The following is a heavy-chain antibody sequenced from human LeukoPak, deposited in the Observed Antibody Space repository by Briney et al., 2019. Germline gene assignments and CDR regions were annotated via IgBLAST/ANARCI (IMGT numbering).Heavy chain of an antibody. CDR3: ARTDYGGNSEDFDY. CDR2: IIPIFGTA. V-gene: IGHV1-69*05. D-gene: IGHD4-23*01. J-gene: IGHJ4*02. CDR1: GGTFSSYA. Sequence: SVKVSCKASGGTFSSYAISWVRQAPGQGLEWMGGIIPIFGTANYAQKFQGRVTITTDESTSTAYMELSSLRSEDTAVYYCARTDYGGNSEDFDYRGQGTLVTVSS.